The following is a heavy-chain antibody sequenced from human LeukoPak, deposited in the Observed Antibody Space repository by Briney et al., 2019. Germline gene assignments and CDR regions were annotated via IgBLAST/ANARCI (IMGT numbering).Heavy chain of an antibody. Sequence: KAGGSLRLSCAASGFTLSDYYMSWIRQAPGKGLEWVSYISSSGSTIYYADSVKGRFTISRDNAKNSLYLQMNSLRAEDTAVYYCARDFGMYYYDSSGYLDYWGQGTLVTVSS. CDR3: ARDFGMYYYDSSGYLDY. CDR2: ISSSGSTI. CDR1: GFTLSDYY. V-gene: IGHV3-11*01. J-gene: IGHJ4*02. D-gene: IGHD3-22*01.